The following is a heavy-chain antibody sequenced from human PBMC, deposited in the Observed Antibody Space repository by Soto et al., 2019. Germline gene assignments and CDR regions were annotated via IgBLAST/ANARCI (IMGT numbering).Heavy chain of an antibody. CDR2: INPNSGGT. J-gene: IGHJ6*02. D-gene: IGHD6-13*01. CDR1: GYTFTGYY. Sequence: ASVKVSCKASGYTFTGYYMHWVRQAPGQGLEWMGWINPNSGGTNYAQKFQGWVTMTRDTSISTAYMELSRLRSDDTAVYYCASSIAAAGTTYYYYYYGMDVWGQGTTVTVSS. CDR3: ASSIAAAGTTYYYYYYGMDV. V-gene: IGHV1-2*04.